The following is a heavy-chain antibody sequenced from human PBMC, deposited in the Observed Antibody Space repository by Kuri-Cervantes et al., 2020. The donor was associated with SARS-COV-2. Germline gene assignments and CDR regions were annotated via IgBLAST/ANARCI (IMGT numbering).Heavy chain of an antibody. Sequence: GESLKISCAASGFTFSSYWMSWVRQAPGRGLEWVANIKQDGSEKYYVDSVKGRFTISRDNARNSLYLQMNSLRSEDTAVYYCARASAGSSWGYYYYMDVWGKGTTVTVSS. V-gene: IGHV3-7*01. J-gene: IGHJ6*03. CDR3: ARASAGSSWGYYYYMDV. CDR1: GFTFSSYW. CDR2: IKQDGSEK. D-gene: IGHD1-26*01.